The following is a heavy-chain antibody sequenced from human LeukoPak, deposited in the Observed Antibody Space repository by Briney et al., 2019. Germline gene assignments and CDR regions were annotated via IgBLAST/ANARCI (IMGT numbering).Heavy chain of an antibody. V-gene: IGHV4-59*01. J-gene: IGHJ5*02. D-gene: IGHD4-11*01. CDR2: THYSGNT. CDR3: ARQSLQGDWFDP. Sequence: PSETLSLTCTVSGDSISSYYWSWIRQPPGKGLEWIAYTHYSGNTNYNPSLKSRLTISVDTSKNQFSLKLSSVTAADTAVYYCARQSLQGDWFDPWGQGTLVTVSS. CDR1: GDSISSYY.